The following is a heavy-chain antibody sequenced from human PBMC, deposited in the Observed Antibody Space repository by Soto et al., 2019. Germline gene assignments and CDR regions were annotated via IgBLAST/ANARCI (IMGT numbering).Heavy chain of an antibody. CDR1: GYTFTSYD. Sequence: QVQLVQSGAEVKKPGASVKVSCKASGYTFTSYDINWVRQATGQGLEWMGWMNPKRGNTGYAQKFQGRVTMTRNTSISTAYMELSSLRSEETAVYYCARGPDYDFWSGYIGDIHYYYYGMDVWGQGTTVTVSS. CDR2: MNPKRGNT. J-gene: IGHJ6*02. D-gene: IGHD3-3*01. CDR3: ARGPDYDFWSGYIGDIHYYYYGMDV. V-gene: IGHV1-8*01.